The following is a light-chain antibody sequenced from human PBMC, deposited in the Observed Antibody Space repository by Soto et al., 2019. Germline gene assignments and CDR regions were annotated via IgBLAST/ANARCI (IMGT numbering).Light chain of an antibody. V-gene: IGKV3D-15*01. CDR2: SAT. CDR3: QQYNAWPPHT. CDR1: QSVNNR. J-gene: IGKJ2*01. Sequence: VMTQFPATLSASPGERVALSCRPSQSVNNRLAWYQQRPGQAPRLLIYSATLRAAGVPDRFTGRGSGTEFTLIISSLQSEDYGFYYCQQYNAWPPHTFGQGTRVE.